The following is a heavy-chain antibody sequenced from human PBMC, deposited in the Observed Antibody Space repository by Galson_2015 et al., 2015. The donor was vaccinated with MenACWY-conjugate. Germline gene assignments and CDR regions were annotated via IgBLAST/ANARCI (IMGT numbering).Heavy chain of an antibody. D-gene: IGHD2-2*01. J-gene: IGHJ4*02. CDR3: APGYCSSTSCYHYFDY. CDR1: GFTFASYS. Sequence: SLRLSCAASGFTFASYSMNWVRQAPGKGLEWVSYISVSSSTIYYADSVKGRFTISRDNAKNSLYLQMNSLRAEDTAVYYCAPGYCSSTSCYHYFDYWGQGTLVTVSS. V-gene: IGHV3-48*01. CDR2: ISVSSSTI.